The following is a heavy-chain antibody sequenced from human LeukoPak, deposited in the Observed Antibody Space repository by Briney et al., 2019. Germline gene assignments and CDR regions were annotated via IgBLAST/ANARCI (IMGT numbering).Heavy chain of an antibody. V-gene: IGHV1-2*02. CDR2: INPKSGGT. CDR3: ASGDYGDPPLNY. D-gene: IGHD4/OR15-4a*01. Sequence: ASVKVSCKASGYTFTGYYIHWVRQAPGHGLEWIAWINPKSGGTNYAQKFQGRVTMTRDTSISTAYMELSRLRSDDTAVYYCASGDYGDPPLNYWGQGTLVTVSS. J-gene: IGHJ4*02. CDR1: GYTFTGYY.